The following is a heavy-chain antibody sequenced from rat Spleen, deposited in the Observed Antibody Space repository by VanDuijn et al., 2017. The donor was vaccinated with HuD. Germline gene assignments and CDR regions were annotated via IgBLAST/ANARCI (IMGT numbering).Heavy chain of an antibody. Sequence: EVQLVESGGGLVQPGRSLKLSCVASGFTFNNYWMTWIRQAPGKGLEWVASITNTGGSTYYPDSVKGRFTISRDNAKSTLYLQMNSLRSEDTATYYCTRAELDYYDGSYYYDWGQGVMVTVSS. V-gene: IGHV5-31*01. CDR1: GFTFNNYW. D-gene: IGHD1-12*02. CDR3: TRAELDYYDGSYYYD. CDR2: ITNTGGST. J-gene: IGHJ2*01.